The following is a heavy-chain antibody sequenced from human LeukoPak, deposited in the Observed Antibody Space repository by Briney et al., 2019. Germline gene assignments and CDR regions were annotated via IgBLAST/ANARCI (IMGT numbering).Heavy chain of an antibody. CDR3: AGMALSGSYYPNYYYYYMDV. V-gene: IGHV1-18*01. Sequence: SSVKVSCKASGYTFTSYGISWVRQAPGQGLEWIGWISAYNGNTNYAQKLQGRVTMTTDTSTSTAYMELRSLRSDDTAVYYCAGMALSGSYYPNYYYYYMDVWGKGTTVTVSS. J-gene: IGHJ6*03. CDR2: ISAYNGNT. D-gene: IGHD1-26*01. CDR1: GYTFTSYG.